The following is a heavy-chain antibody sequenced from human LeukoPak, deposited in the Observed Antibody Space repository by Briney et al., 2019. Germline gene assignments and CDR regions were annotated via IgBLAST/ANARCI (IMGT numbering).Heavy chain of an antibody. V-gene: IGHV3-7*01. CDR2: VKPDGSEK. CDR3: ANLWEMGY. Sequence: GGSLRLSCAASGFSFSDYGMSWVRQAPGKGLEWVANVKPDGSEKYYVDSVKGRFTISRDNARNSMYLQMDSLRAEDTAVYYCANLWEMGYWGQGTLVTVSS. J-gene: IGHJ4*02. CDR1: GFSFSDYG. D-gene: IGHD5-24*01.